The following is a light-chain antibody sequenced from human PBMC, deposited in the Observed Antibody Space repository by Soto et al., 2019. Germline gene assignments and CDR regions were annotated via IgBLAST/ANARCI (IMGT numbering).Light chain of an antibody. CDR3: QKYGSSPLWT. J-gene: IGKJ1*01. CDR2: GAS. Sequence: DIVMTQSPATLSLSPGDRATLTCRAGLGVSSSLAWYQQKPGQAPRLLIYGASSRATGIPDRFSGSGFGTDFSLTISRLEPEEFGMYYWQKYGSSPLWTFGQGTKVDIK. CDR1: LGVSSS. V-gene: IGKV3-20*01.